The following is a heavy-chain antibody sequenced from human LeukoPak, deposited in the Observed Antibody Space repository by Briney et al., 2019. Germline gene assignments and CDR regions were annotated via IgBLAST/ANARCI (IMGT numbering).Heavy chain of an antibody. D-gene: IGHD2-15*01. CDR2: IIPIFGTA. V-gene: IGHV1-69*01. Sequence: GSSVKVSCKASGGTFSSYAISWVRQAPGQGLEWMGGIIPIFGTANYAQKFQGRVTITADESTSTAYMELSSLRSEDTAVYYRVLECSGGSCYSYFDYWGQGTLVTVSS. J-gene: IGHJ4*02. CDR3: VLECSGGSCYSYFDY. CDR1: GGTFSSYA.